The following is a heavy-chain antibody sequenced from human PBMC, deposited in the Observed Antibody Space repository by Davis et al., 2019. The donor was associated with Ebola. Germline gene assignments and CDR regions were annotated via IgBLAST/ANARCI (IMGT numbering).Heavy chain of an antibody. CDR3: ARGHNYAHEY. CDR2: VILKSGAT. V-gene: IGHV1-2*06. CDR1: GYTFTDYN. J-gene: IGHJ4*02. Sequence: ASVKVSCKASGYTFTDYNMHWVRQAPGQGLEWLGRVILKSGATNYAQKFQGRVTMTRDTSISTVYMELSSLRYEETADYYCARGHNYAHEYWGQGTLVTVSS. D-gene: IGHD4-11*01.